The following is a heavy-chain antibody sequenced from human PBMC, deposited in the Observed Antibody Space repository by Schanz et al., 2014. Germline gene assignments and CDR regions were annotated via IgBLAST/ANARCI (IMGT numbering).Heavy chain of an antibody. D-gene: IGHD3-10*01. CDR2: FIYIGGNT. CDR3: ARPALWFGDNCFDP. V-gene: IGHV3-23*01. Sequence: EVQLLESGGGLVPPGGSLRLSCAASGFNFSTYAMAWVRQAPGKGLEWVSFIYIGGNTYYAESVKGRFTISRDNSKNTLYLQMNSLRAEDTAVYYCARPALWFGDNCFDPWGQGTLVTVSS. CDR1: GFNFSTYA. J-gene: IGHJ5*02.